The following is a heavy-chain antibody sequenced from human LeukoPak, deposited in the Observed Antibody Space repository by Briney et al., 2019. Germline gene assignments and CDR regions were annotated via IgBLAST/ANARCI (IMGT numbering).Heavy chain of an antibody. Sequence: GGSLRLSCAVAGFTFSSYAMTWVRQAPGEVLEWVSAISGGGGSTDYADSVKGRFTISRDNSKNTLYLQMNSLRAEDTAVYYCAKSSVYGDYNPYYYYYYMDVWGKGTTVTVSS. CDR2: ISGGGGST. CDR3: AKSSVYGDYNPYYYYYYMDV. V-gene: IGHV3-23*01. J-gene: IGHJ6*03. D-gene: IGHD4-17*01. CDR1: GFTFSSYA.